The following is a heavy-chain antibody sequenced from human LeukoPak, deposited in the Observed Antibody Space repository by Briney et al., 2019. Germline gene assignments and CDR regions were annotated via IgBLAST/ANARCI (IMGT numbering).Heavy chain of an antibody. CDR2: INPNICGN. CDR1: GYTCTGYY. D-gene: IGHD2-15*01. Sequence: ASVTVSCKSAGYTCTGYYRFWLRQAPGQALEWMGRINPNICGNNYAQKVHSRVTMTRDTAISTADMELSRLRSDDTAVYACARGYCSGGSCYSVEIWFDPCGQGTLVTVSS. CDR3: ARGYCSGGSCYSVEIWFDP. V-gene: IGHV1-2*06. J-gene: IGHJ5*02.